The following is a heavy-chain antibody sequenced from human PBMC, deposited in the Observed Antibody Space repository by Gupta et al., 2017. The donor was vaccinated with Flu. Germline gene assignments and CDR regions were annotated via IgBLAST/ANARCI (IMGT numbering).Heavy chain of an antibody. Sequence: QVQLVQSGAEVKKPGASVKVSCKVSGYTLTELSMHWVRPAPGKGLEWMGGFDPEDGETIYAQKFQGRVTMTEDTSTDTAYMELSSLRSEDTAVYYCATVSVLRFLEWLLFEYWGQGTLVTVSS. CDR1: GYTLTELS. CDR2: FDPEDGET. V-gene: IGHV1-24*01. CDR3: ATVSVLRFLEWLLFEY. J-gene: IGHJ4*02. D-gene: IGHD3-3*01.